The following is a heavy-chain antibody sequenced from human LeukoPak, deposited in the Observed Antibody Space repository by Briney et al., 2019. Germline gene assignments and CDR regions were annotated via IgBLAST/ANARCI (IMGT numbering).Heavy chain of an antibody. CDR1: GGSISTSNYY. V-gene: IGHV4-39*07. CDR2: IFYSGST. CDR3: ARDRRGYDILTGYRTYYYYYYMDV. Sequence: SETLSLTCTVSGGSISTSNYYWGWIRQPPGKGLEWIGNIFYSGSTYYSPSVKSRVTISVDTSKNQFSLKLSSVTAADTAVYYCARDRRGYDILTGYRTYYYYYYMDVWGKGTTVTISS. D-gene: IGHD3-9*01. J-gene: IGHJ6*03.